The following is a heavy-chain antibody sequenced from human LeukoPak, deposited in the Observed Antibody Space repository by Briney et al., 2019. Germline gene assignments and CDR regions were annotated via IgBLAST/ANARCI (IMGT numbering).Heavy chain of an antibody. CDR2: ISSSSSYI. CDR3: ARDHQRIRFLEWSPTPYGMDV. J-gene: IGHJ6*02. V-gene: IGHV3-21*01. CDR1: GFTFSSYS. D-gene: IGHD3-3*01. Sequence: GGSLRLSCAASGFTFSSYSMNWVRQAPGKGLEWASSISSSSSYIYYADSVKGRFTISRDNAKNSLYLQMNSLRAEDTAVYYCARDHQRIRFLEWSPTPYGMDVWGQGTTVTVSS.